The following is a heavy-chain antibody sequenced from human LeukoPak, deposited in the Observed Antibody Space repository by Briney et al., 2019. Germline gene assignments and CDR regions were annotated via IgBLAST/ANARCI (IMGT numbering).Heavy chain of an antibody. J-gene: IGHJ4*02. V-gene: IGHV1-69*01. CDR2: IIPISGAA. CDR3: ARDSLGGYSDH. CDR1: GGSFSNFA. Sequence: SVKVSCKASGGSFSNFAISWVRQAPGQGLEWMGGIIPISGAADYAPKFQGRVTIAADASTSTLEVTSLRSQDTAVYYCARDSLGGYSDHWGQGTLVTVSS. D-gene: IGHD2-15*01.